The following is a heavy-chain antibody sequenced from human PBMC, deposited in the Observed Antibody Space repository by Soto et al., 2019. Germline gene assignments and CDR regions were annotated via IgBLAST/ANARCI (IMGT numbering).Heavy chain of an antibody. V-gene: IGHV3-30*18. CDR2: ISYDGSNK. J-gene: IGHJ4*02. CDR1: GFTFSSYG. Sequence: GGSLRLSCAASGFTFSSYGMHWVRQAPGKGLEWVAVISYDGSNKYYADSVKGRFTISRDNSKNTLYLQMNSLRAEDTAVYYCAKDRVWGDHLAEADYWGQGTLVTVSS. D-gene: IGHD2-21*02. CDR3: AKDRVWGDHLAEADY.